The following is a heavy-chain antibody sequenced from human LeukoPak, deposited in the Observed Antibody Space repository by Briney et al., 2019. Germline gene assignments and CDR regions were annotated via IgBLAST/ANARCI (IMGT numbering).Heavy chain of an antibody. J-gene: IGHJ4*02. CDR2: ISGSGDNT. D-gene: IGHD4-23*01. CDR3: ARRGDGGRSFDY. V-gene: IGHV3-23*01. CDR1: GFTFSSYA. Sequence: GGSLRLSCAASGFTFSSYAMSWVRQVPGKGLEWVSVISGSGDNTYYADSVKGRFTISRDNSKNTLYLQVNSLRAEDTAVYYCARRGDGGRSFDYWGQGTLLTVSS.